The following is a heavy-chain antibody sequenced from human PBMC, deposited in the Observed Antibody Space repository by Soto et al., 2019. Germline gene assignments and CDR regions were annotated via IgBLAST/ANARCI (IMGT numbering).Heavy chain of an antibody. V-gene: IGHV3-53*04. J-gene: IGHJ4*02. CDR1: GFTVSSNY. D-gene: IGHD3-16*02. Sequence: PGGSLRLSCAASGFTVSSNYMSWVRQAPGKGLEWVSVIYSGGSTYYADSVKGRFTISRHNSKNTLYLQMNSLRAEDTAVYYCMITFGGVIVDYWGQXTLVTAPQ. CDR2: IYSGGST. CDR3: MITFGGVIVDY.